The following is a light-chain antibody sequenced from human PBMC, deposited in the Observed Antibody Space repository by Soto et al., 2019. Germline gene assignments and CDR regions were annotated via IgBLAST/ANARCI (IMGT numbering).Light chain of an antibody. J-gene: IGLJ1*01. V-gene: IGLV2-14*01. Sequence: QSALTQPASVSGSPGQSITISCTGTSSDIGGYNYVSWYQHHPGKAPKLMIYEVSNRPSGVSNRYSGSKSGNTASLTISGLQAEDEADYYCSSYTDRKNLVFGTGTKVTVL. CDR3: SSYTDRKNLV. CDR1: SSDIGGYNY. CDR2: EVS.